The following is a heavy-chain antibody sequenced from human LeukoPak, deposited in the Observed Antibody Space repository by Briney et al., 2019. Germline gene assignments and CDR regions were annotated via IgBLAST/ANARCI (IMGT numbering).Heavy chain of an antibody. CDR3: ARDRSEDDCSGYIHRDFDS. D-gene: IGHD3-22*01. J-gene: IGHJ4*01. Sequence: PGGSLRLSCAASGFTFSDYYMNWIRQAPGKGLEWISYISSSGTNINYADSVRGRFAISRDNPKKALYLQMNSLRAEDTAVYYCARDRSEDDCSGYIHRDFDSWGHGTLVVVSS. CDR1: GFTFSDYY. V-gene: IGHV3-11*04. CDR2: ISSSGTNI.